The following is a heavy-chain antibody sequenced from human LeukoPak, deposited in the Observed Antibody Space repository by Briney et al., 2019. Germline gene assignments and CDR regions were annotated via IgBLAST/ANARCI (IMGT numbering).Heavy chain of an antibody. Sequence: SETLSLTCTVSGGSISSYYWSWIRHPPGKGLEWIGYIYYSGSTNYNPSLKSRVTISVDTSKNQFSLKLSSVTAADTAVYYCARDMVYYGMDVWGQGTTVTASS. J-gene: IGHJ6*02. CDR3: ARDMVYYGMDV. D-gene: IGHD3-10*01. CDR1: GGSISSYY. CDR2: IYYSGST. V-gene: IGHV4-59*01.